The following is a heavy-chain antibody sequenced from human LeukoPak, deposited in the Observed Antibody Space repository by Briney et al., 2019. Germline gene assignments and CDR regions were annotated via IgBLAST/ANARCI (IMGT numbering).Heavy chain of an antibody. CDR1: GYTFTSYG. Sequence: ASVKVSCKASGYTFTSYGIGWVRQAPGQGLEWMGWISAYNGNTNYAQKLQGRVTMTTDTSTSTAYMELRSLRSDDTAVYYCARGRGGYYYGSGIRESNWFDPWGQGTLVTVSS. CDR2: ISAYNGNT. D-gene: IGHD3-10*01. J-gene: IGHJ5*02. V-gene: IGHV1-18*01. CDR3: ARGRGGYYYGSGIRESNWFDP.